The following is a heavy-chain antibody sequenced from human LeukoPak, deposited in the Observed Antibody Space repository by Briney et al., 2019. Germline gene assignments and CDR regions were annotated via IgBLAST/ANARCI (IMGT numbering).Heavy chain of an antibody. V-gene: IGHV3-7*01. CDR1: GFTFSSYW. Sequence: PGGSLRLSCAASGFTFSSYWMSWVRQAPGKGLEWVANIKQDGSEKYYVDSVKGRFTISRDNAKNSLYLQMNSLRAEDTAVCYCAREGGYYYDSSGSFFDYWGQGTLVTVSS. D-gene: IGHD3-22*01. J-gene: IGHJ4*02. CDR3: AREGGYYYDSSGSFFDY. CDR2: IKQDGSEK.